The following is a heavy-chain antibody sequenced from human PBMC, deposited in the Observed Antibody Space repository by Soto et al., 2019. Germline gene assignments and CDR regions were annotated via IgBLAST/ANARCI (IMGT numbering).Heavy chain of an antibody. D-gene: IGHD3-22*01. CDR1: GGSISSGGYY. J-gene: IGHJ4*02. CDR2: IYYSGST. V-gene: IGHV4-31*03. CDR3: AMGDDSSGLGRKH. Sequence: SETRSLTCTVSGGSISSGGYYWSWIRQHPGKGLEWIGYIYYSGSTYYNPSLKSRVTISVDTSKNQFSLKLSSVTAADTAVYYCAMGDDSSGLGRKHWGQGTLVTVSS.